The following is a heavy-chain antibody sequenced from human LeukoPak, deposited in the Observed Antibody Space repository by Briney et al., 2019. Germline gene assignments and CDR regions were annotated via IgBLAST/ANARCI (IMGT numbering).Heavy chain of an antibody. CDR3: ARGLDYYDSSGYYY. J-gene: IGHJ4*02. D-gene: IGHD3-22*01. CDR2: IYYSGST. Sequence: SETLSLTCTVSGGSISSSSYYWGWIRQPPGKGLERIGSIYYSGSTYYNPSLKSRVTISVDTSKNQFSLKLSSVTAADTAVYYCARGLDYYDSSGYYYWGQGTLVTVSS. V-gene: IGHV4-39*07. CDR1: GGSISSSSYY.